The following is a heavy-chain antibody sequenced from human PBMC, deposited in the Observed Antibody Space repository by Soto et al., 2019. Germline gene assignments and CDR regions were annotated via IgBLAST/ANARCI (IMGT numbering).Heavy chain of an antibody. V-gene: IGHV3-23*01. CDR2: ITGSGGTI. Sequence: GGSLRLSCAASVFSFSKYAMILVRQAPGKGQEWVSGITGSGGTIEYTASVKGRFTISRDNSKNTVYLQMNSLSAEDTAMYYCAKDAVPGDGLWLVSDWGQGTKVTVSS. D-gene: IGHD2-21*02. CDR1: VFSFSKYA. J-gene: IGHJ4*02. CDR3: AKDAVPGDGLWLVSD.